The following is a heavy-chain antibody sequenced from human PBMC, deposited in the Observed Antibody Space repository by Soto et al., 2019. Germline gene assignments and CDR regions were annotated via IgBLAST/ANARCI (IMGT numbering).Heavy chain of an antibody. V-gene: IGHV4-59*01. CDR1: GGSISSYY. CDR3: ARGGSYSRWSLAFDP. J-gene: IGHJ5*02. D-gene: IGHD6-6*01. Sequence: SETLSLTCTVCGGSISSYYWSWIRQPPGKGLEWIGYIYYSGSTNYNPSLKSRVTISVDTSKNRFSLKLSSVTAADTAVYYCARGGSYSRWSLAFDPCGQGTLVTFSS. CDR2: IYYSGST.